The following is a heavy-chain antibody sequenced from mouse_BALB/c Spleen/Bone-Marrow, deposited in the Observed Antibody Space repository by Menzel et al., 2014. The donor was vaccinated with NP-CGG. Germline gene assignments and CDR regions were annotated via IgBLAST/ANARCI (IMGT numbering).Heavy chain of an antibody. CDR2: IWAGGST. CDR1: GFSLTSYG. Sequence: VQGVESGPGLVSPSQRLSITCTVSGFSLTSYGVHWVRQPPGKGLEWLGVIWAGGSTNYNSALMSRLSISKDNSKSQVFLKMNSLQTDDTAMYYCARDWLRRAMDYWGQGTSVTVSS. V-gene: IGHV2-9*02. D-gene: IGHD2-2*01. J-gene: IGHJ4*01. CDR3: ARDWLRRAMDY.